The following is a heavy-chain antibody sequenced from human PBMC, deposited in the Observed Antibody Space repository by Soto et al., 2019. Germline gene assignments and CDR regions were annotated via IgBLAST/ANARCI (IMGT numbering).Heavy chain of an antibody. V-gene: IGHV3-30*18. D-gene: IGHD2-2*01. CDR2: ISYDGSNK. Sequence: GGSLRLSCAASGFTFSSYGMHWVRQAPGKGLEWVAVISYDGSNKYYADSVKGRFTISRDNSKNTLYLQMNSLRAEDTAVYYCAKDSGRYCSSTSCYGYFDYWGQGTLVTVSS. CDR1: GFTFSSYG. J-gene: IGHJ4*02. CDR3: AKDSGRYCSSTSCYGYFDY.